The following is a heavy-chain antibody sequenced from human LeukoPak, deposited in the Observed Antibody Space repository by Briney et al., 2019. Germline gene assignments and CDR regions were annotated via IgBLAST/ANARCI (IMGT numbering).Heavy chain of an antibody. CDR3: ARVPWFGDPT. V-gene: IGHV3-21*01. CDR1: GFTFSSYA. J-gene: IGHJ4*02. CDR2: ISSSSSYI. Sequence: KAGGSLRLSCAASGFTFSSYAMSWVRQAPGKGLEWVSSISSSSSYIYYADSVKGRFTISRDNAKNSLYLQMNSLRAEDTAVYYCARVPWFGDPTWGQGTLVTVSS. D-gene: IGHD3-10*01.